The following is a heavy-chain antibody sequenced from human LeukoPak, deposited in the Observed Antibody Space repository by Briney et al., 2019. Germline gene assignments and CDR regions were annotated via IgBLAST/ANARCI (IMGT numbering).Heavy chain of an antibody. V-gene: IGHV4-38-2*01. Sequence: PSETLSLTCAVSGYSISSGYYWVWIRQPPGKGLEWIGSIYHSGSTYYNPSLKSRVTISVDTSKNQFSLKLSSVTAADTAVYYCARVVPAIGYYYYYYMDVWGKGTTVTVSS. CDR1: GYSISSGYY. CDR2: IYHSGST. CDR3: ARVVPAIGYYYYYYMDV. J-gene: IGHJ6*03. D-gene: IGHD2-2*01.